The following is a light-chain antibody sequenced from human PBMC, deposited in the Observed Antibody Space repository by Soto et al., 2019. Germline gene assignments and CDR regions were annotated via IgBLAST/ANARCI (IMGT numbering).Light chain of an antibody. CDR1: QSFSSW. V-gene: IGKV1-5*03. Sequence: DIQMTQSPSTLSASVGDRVTITCRASQSFSSWSAWYQQKPGKAPKGLIYKASTLESGAPSRFSGSGSGTEFTLSISRLQPDDFATYYCQQYYSYPWTFGQGTNVETK. J-gene: IGKJ1*01. CDR2: KAS. CDR3: QQYYSYPWT.